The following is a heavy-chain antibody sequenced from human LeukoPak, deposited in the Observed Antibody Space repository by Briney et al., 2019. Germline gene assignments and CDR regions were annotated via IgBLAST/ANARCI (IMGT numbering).Heavy chain of an antibody. V-gene: IGHV3-11*04. D-gene: IGHD3-16*02. Sequence: GGSLRLSCAASGFSFSDYYMTWIRQAPGKGLEWVSHISRGSGSSIYYADSVKGRFTISRDNAKNSLYLQMNSLRAEDTAVYYCARADYDYVWGSYRQYYFDYWGQGTLVTVSS. CDR1: GFSFSDYY. CDR2: ISRGSGSSI. CDR3: ARADYDYVWGSYRQYYFDY. J-gene: IGHJ4*02.